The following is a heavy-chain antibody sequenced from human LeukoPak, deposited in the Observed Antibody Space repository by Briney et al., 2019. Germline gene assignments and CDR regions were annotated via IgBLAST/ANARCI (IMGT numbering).Heavy chain of an antibody. Sequence: GGSLRLSCEASGFTFDDYAMHWVRQAPGRGLEWVSGMSWNGGSIGYADSVKGRFSISRDNAKNSLYLQMNSLRAEDMALYYCAKGTDYDFWSGYLDWGQGTVVTVSS. J-gene: IGHJ4*02. CDR1: GFTFDDYA. V-gene: IGHV3-9*03. CDR2: MSWNGGSI. CDR3: AKGTDYDFWSGYLD. D-gene: IGHD3-3*01.